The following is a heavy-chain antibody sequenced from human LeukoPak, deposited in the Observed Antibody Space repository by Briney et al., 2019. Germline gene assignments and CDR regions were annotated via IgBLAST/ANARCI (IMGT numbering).Heavy chain of an antibody. CDR3: ASIAARPTYYYYYMDV. CDR1: GGSISSSSYY. J-gene: IGHJ6*03. CDR2: IYYSGST. Sequence: PSETLSLTCTVSGGSISSSSYYWGWIRQPPGKGLEWIGSIYYSGSTYYNPSLKSRVTISVDTSKNKFSLKLSSVTAADTAVYYCASIAARPTYYYYYMDVWGKGTTVTVSS. D-gene: IGHD6-6*01. V-gene: IGHV4-39*01.